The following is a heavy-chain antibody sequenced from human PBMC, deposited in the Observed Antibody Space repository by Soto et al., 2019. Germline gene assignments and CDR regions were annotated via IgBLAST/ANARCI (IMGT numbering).Heavy chain of an antibody. J-gene: IGHJ3*02. Sequence: EVQLVESGGGLVQPGGSLRLSCSASGFTFRSYWMSWVRQAPGKGLEWVASIKQDGRDKYYVESVKGRFTISRDNAENSVDLLMNTLRAEDTDVYYCERDKNVYGFFGADDACDIGGQGTMVPVSS. CDR2: IKQDGRDK. D-gene: IGHD3-10*01. V-gene: IGHV3-7*05. CDR3: ERDKNVYGFFGADDACDI. CDR1: GFTFRSYW.